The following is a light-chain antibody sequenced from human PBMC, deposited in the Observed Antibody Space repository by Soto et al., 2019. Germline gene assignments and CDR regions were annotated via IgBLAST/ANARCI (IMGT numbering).Light chain of an antibody. V-gene: IGKV3-15*01. CDR2: GAS. J-gene: IGKJ1*01. CDR1: QSVSSN. CDR3: QQYDNWPLT. Sequence: EIVMTQSPATLSVSPGERATLSCRASQSVSSNLAWYQQKVGQAPRLLISGASTRATGIPARFSGGGSGTEFTLTISSLQSEDFAVYYCQQYDNWPLTFGQGTKVEVK.